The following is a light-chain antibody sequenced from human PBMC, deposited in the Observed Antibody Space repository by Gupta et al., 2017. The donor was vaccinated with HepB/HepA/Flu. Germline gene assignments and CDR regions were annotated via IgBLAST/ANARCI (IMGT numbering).Light chain of an antibody. CDR1: NSDVGGYNY. J-gene: IGLJ3*02. Sequence: QSALTQPASVSGSLGQSITISCTGTNSDVGGYNYVSWYQQHPDKAPKLMIYDVSNRPSGVSNRFSGSKSGNTASLTISGRQAEDEADYYCGSYTSRSTLVFGGGTKLTVL. V-gene: IGLV2-14*01. CDR3: GSYTSRSTLV. CDR2: DVS.